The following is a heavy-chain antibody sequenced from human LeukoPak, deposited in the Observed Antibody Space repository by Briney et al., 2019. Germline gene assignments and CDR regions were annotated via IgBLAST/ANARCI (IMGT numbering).Heavy chain of an antibody. CDR3: ARLWKDGPQTFDY. V-gene: IGHV4-39*01. Sequence: SETPSLTCTVSGGSISSSSYFWGWIRQPPEKGLEWIGSIYYSGSTYYNPSLKSRVTISVDTSKNQFSLGLSSVTAADTAVYYCARLWKDGPQTFDYWGQGTLVTVSS. D-gene: IGHD5-24*01. CDR1: GGSISSSSYF. J-gene: IGHJ4*02. CDR2: IYYSGST.